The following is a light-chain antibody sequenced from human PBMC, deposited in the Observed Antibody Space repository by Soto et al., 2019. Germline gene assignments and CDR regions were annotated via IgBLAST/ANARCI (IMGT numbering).Light chain of an antibody. V-gene: IGKV3-20*01. CDR2: GAS. CDR3: QQYGSSGT. Sequence: EIVLTQSPGTLSLSPGQRATLSCRTSQSISSSDLAWYQQKLGQAPRLLIYGASNRATGIPDRFSGSGSGTDFSLTISRLEPEDFAVYYCQQYGSSGTFGQGTKVDIK. CDR1: QSISSSD. J-gene: IGKJ1*01.